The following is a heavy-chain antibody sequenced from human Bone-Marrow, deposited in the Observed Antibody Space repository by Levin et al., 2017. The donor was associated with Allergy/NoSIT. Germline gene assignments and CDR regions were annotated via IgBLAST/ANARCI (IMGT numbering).Heavy chain of an antibody. V-gene: IGHV1-2*02. CDR2: INPNSGGT. CDR3: ARDFGGRYCSSTSCYAYNWFDP. CDR1: GYTFTGYY. D-gene: IGHD2-2*01. Sequence: ASVKVSCKASGYTFTGYYMHWVRQAPGQGLEWMGWINPNSGGTNYAQKFQGRVTMTRDTSISTAYMELSRLRSDDTAVYYCARDFGGRYCSSTSCYAYNWFDPWGQGTLVTVSS. J-gene: IGHJ5*02.